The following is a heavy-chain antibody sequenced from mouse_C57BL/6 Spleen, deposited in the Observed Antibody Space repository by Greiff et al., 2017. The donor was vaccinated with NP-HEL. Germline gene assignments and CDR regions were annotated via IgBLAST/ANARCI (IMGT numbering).Heavy chain of an antibody. CDR2: INPGSGGT. CDR1: GYAFTNYL. D-gene: IGHD1-1*01. Sequence: QVQLKESGAELVRPGTSVKVSCKASGYAFTNYLIEWVKQRPGQGLEWIGVINPGSGGTNYNEKFKGKATLTADKSSSTAYMQLSSLTSEYSAVYFCASSGVLLRGNFDYWGQGTTLTVSS. V-gene: IGHV1-54*01. J-gene: IGHJ2*01. CDR3: ASSGVLLRGNFDY.